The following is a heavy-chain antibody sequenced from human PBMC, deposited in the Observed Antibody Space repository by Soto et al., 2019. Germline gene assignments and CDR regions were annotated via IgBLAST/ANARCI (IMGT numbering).Heavy chain of an antibody. V-gene: IGHV4-39*01. CDR2: IYYSGST. J-gene: IGHJ5*02. Sequence: QLQLQEPGPGLVKPSETLSLTCTVSGGSISSSSYYWGWIRQPPGKGLEWIGSIYYSGSTYYNPSLKSRVAICVDSFIDQFVLELSSVTAAGWDVYYCASLSLWFGLSLFDPWGQGTMVTVSS. D-gene: IGHD3-10*01. CDR3: ASLSLWFGLSLFDP. CDR1: GGSISSSSYY.